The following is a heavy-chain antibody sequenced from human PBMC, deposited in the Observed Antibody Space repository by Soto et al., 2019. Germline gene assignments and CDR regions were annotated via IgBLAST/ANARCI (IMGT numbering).Heavy chain of an antibody. Sequence: SETLSLTCTVSGGSISSSSYSWGWIRQPPGKGLEWIGSIYYPGSTSYNPSLKSRVTISVDTSKNQFSLKLSSVTAADTAVYYFARHESSSSLYNCFDYWGQGTLVTVSS. CDR2: IYYPGST. D-gene: IGHD6-6*01. CDR1: GGSISSSSYS. CDR3: ARHESSSSLYNCFDY. V-gene: IGHV4-39*01. J-gene: IGHJ4*02.